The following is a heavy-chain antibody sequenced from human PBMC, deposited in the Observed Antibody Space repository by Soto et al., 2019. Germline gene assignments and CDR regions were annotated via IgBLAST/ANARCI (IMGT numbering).Heavy chain of an antibody. J-gene: IGHJ4*02. Sequence: GGSLRLSCAASGFTFSSYSMNWVRQAPGKGLEWVSYISSSSSTIYYADSVKGRFTISRDNAKNSLYLQMNSLRDEDTAVYYCARTSFDGYSSGWYMYYFDYWGQGTLVTVSS. CDR1: GFTFSSYS. V-gene: IGHV3-48*02. D-gene: IGHD6-19*01. CDR3: ARTSFDGYSSGWYMYYFDY. CDR2: ISSSSSTI.